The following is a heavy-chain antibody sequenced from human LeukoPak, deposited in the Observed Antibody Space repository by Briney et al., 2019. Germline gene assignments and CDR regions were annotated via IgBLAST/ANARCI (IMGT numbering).Heavy chain of an antibody. V-gene: IGHV3-21*01. CDR2: ISSSSSYI. J-gene: IGHJ4*02. CDR3: ARASSGYYYNLGY. Sequence: GGSLRLSCAASGFTFSSYGMHWVRQAPGKGLEWVSSISSSSSYIYYADSVKGRFTISRDNAKNSLYLQMNSLRAEDTAVYYCARASSGYYYNLGYWGQGTLVTVSS. CDR1: GFTFSSYG. D-gene: IGHD3-22*01.